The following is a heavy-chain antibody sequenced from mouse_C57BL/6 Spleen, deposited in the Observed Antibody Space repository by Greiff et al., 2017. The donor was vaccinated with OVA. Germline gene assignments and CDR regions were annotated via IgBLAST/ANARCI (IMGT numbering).Heavy chain of an antibody. V-gene: IGHV1-81*01. CDR3: ARRGSSPLYYFDY. CDR2: IYPRSGNT. D-gene: IGHD1-1*01. CDR1: GYTFTSYG. Sequence: LQESGAELARPGASVKLSCKASGYTFTSYGISWVKQRTGQGLEWIGEIYPRSGNTYYNEKFKGKATLTADKSSSTAYMELRSLTSEDSAVYFCARRGSSPLYYFDYWGQGTTLTVSS. J-gene: IGHJ2*01.